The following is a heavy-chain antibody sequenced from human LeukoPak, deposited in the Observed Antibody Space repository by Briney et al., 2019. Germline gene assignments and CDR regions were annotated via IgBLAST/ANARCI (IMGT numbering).Heavy chain of an antibody. CDR2: INYSGGT. Sequence: SETLSLTCTASGGSISSYYWSWIRQPPGRGLEWIGYINYSGGTNYNPSLKSRVTISVDTSKNQFSLKLSSVTAADTAVYYCARASCSGGSCYGYYFDYWGQGTLVIVSS. J-gene: IGHJ4*02. CDR1: GGSISSYY. V-gene: IGHV4-59*01. D-gene: IGHD2-15*01. CDR3: ARASCSGGSCYGYYFDY.